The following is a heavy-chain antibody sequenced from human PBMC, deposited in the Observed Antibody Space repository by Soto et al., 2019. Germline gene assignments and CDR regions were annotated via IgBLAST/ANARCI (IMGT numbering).Heavy chain of an antibody. D-gene: IGHD5-18*01. Sequence: QVQLVQSGAEVKKPGSSVKVSCKASGGTFSSYAISWVRQAPGQGLEWMGGNIPIFGTANYAQKFQGRVTIXAXEXXSTAYMELSSLRSEDTAMYYCARTNTAMVTGWFDPWGQGTLVTVSS. J-gene: IGHJ5*02. CDR1: GGTFSSYA. CDR3: ARTNTAMVTGWFDP. V-gene: IGHV1-69*12. CDR2: NIPIFGTA.